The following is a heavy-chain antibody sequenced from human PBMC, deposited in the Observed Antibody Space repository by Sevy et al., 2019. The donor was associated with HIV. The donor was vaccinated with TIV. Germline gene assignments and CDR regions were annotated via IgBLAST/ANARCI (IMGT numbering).Heavy chain of an antibody. J-gene: IGHJ4*02. CDR2: INQDGSDK. CDR3: AKLSCRDDGGCYTAYDY. D-gene: IGHD2-8*01. Sequence: QLGGSLRLSCAASGFSFSSSWMSWVRQPPGKGLEWVASINQDGSDKKYVDSVKGRLTISRDNAENSLYLQMSSLRAEDTAVYYCAKLSCRDDGGCYTAYDYWGQGTLTTVSS. V-gene: IGHV3-7*01. CDR1: GFSFSSSW.